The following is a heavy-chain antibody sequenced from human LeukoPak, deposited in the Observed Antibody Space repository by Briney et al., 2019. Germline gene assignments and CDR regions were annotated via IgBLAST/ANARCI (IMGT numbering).Heavy chain of an antibody. J-gene: IGHJ4*02. Sequence: PGGSLRLPCAVSEFTFSRYWMSWVRQAPGKGLEWVANINQDGSEDAYVDSVKGRFTISRDNARNSLYLRMNSLRAEDTAVYCCAKDVLRYFDWSLYYFDYWGQGTLVTVSS. V-gene: IGHV3-7*03. D-gene: IGHD3-9*01. CDR2: INQDGSED. CDR1: EFTFSRYW. CDR3: AKDVLRYFDWSLYYFDY.